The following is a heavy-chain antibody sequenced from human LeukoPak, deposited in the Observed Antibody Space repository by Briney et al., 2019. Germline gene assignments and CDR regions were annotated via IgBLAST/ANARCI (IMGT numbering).Heavy chain of an antibody. V-gene: IGHV3-33*06. D-gene: IGHD3-10*01. J-gene: IGHJ4*02. CDR3: AKPMVRGVIIPPDY. Sequence: GRSLRLSCAASGFTFSSYCMHWVRQAPGKGLEWVAVIWYDGSNKYYADSVKGRLTISRDNSKNTLYLKMNSVRDEATAVYYCAKPMVRGVIIPPDYWGQGTLVTVSS. CDR2: IWYDGSNK. CDR1: GFTFSSYC.